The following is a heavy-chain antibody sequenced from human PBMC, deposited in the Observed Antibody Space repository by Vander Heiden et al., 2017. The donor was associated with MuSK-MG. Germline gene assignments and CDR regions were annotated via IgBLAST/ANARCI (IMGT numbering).Heavy chain of an antibody. V-gene: IGHV1-46*01. CDR2: IDPRGGDT. D-gene: IGHD4-17*01. CDR3: AGGVNTVLTQDYYYVMDV. CDR1: GNTFTTYY. Sequence: QVQLVQSGAEVTKPGASVKVSCRPFGNTFTTYYIHWVRQAPGQGLGWLGMIDPRGGDTTYAQKFQGRLTMARDTSTSTVYMDLSSLRSEDTALYYCAGGVNTVLTQDYYYVMDVWGRGTTVTVSS. J-gene: IGHJ6*02.